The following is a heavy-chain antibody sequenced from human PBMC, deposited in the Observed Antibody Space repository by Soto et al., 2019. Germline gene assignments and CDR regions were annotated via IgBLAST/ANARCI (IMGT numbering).Heavy chain of an antibody. CDR1: GFTFSSYW. CDR3: ARVSSKYYDFWSGYHYYYGMDV. J-gene: IGHJ6*02. CDR2: INSDGSST. V-gene: IGHV3-74*01. D-gene: IGHD3-3*01. Sequence: GGSLRLSCAASGFTFSSYWMHWVRQAPGKGLVWVSRINSDGSSTSYADSVKGRFTISRDNAKNTLYLQMNSLRAEDTAVYYCARVSSKYYDFWSGYHYYYGMDVWGQGTTVTVSS.